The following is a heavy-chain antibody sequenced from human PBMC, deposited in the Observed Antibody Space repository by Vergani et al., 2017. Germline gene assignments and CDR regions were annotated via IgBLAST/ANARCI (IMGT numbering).Heavy chain of an antibody. V-gene: IGHV3-23*01. D-gene: IGHD5-18*01. J-gene: IGHJ6*02. CDR1: GFTFSSYA. CDR3: AKTSGEYSYGYYPYYYGIDV. CDR2: ISGSGGST. Sequence: EVQLLESGGGLVQPGGSLRLSCAASGFTFSSYAMSWVRQAPGQGLEWVSAISGSGGSTYYADSVKGRFTISRDNSKNTLYLQMNSLRADDTAVYYCAKTSGEYSYGYYPYYYGIDVWGQGTTVTVSS.